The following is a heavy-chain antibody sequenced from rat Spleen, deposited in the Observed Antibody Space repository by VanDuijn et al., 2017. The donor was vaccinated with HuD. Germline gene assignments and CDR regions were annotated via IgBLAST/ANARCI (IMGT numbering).Heavy chain of an antibody. CDR2: MWRGGST. CDR1: GFSLTSYS. V-gene: IGHV2-45*01. Sequence: VQLMESGPGLVQPSETLSLTCTVSGFSLTSYSVHWVRQPPGKGLEWMGVMWRGGSTEYNSALKSRLSISRDTSKNHIFLKMNSLQSEDTATYHCARAPGNGYVMDAWGQGASVTVSS. J-gene: IGHJ4*01. CDR3: ARAPGNGYVMDA. D-gene: IGHD5-1*01.